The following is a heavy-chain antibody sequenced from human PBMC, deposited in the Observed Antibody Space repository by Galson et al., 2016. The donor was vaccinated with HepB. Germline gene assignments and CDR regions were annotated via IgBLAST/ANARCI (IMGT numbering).Heavy chain of an antibody. V-gene: IGHV3-23*01. J-gene: IGHJ4*02. CDR1: GFTFSRYG. CDR2: ISMSGNSR. Sequence: SLRLSCAASGFTFSRYGMTWVRQAPGKGLEDVSSISMSGNSRDYAESVKGRFTISRDNSRSMLFLQMSSLRTDDTAIYYCAKRHEYCPAVGCSVDYWGQGTLVSVSS. D-gene: IGHD2/OR15-2a*01. CDR3: AKRHEYCPAVGCSVDY.